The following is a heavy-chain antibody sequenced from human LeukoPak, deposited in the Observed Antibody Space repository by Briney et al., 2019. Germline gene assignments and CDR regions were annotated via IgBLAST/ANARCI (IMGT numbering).Heavy chain of an antibody. Sequence: GGSLRLSRAASGFTFSDYYMSWIRQAPGRGLEWVSYISTGSSYTNYADSVKGRFTISRDNAKNSLYLQMNSLRAEDTALYYCARAEGGPATAIYWGQGTLVTVSS. J-gene: IGHJ4*02. D-gene: IGHD2-21*02. CDR1: GFTFSDYY. CDR2: ISTGSSYT. V-gene: IGHV3-11*05. CDR3: ARAEGGPATAIY.